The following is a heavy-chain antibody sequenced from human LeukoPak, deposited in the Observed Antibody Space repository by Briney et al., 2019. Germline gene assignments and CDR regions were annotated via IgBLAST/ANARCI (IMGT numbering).Heavy chain of an antibody. CDR2: INPNSGGT. D-gene: IGHD3-22*01. V-gene: IGHV1-2*02. CDR1: GYTFTGYY. Sequence: ASVKVSCKASGYTFTGYYMHWVRQAPGQGLEWMGWINPNSGGTNYAQKFQGRVTMTRDTSISTAYMELSRLRSDDTAVYYCARGEWDYYDSSDQVDYWGQGTLVTVSS. J-gene: IGHJ4*02. CDR3: ARGEWDYYDSSDQVDY.